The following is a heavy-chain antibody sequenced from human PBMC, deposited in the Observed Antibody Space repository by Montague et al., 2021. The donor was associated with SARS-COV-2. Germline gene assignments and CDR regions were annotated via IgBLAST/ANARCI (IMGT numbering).Heavy chain of an antibody. CDR2: TYYRSKWYN. J-gene: IGHJ4*02. D-gene: IGHD2-2*01. CDR3: ARIPVGSKYYFDF. Sequence: SAISGDSVSSNIATWNCIRQSPSRGLEWLGRTYYRSKWYNDYAESVKSRITIDPDTSKHQFSLHLNSVTPEDTAVYYCARIPVGSKYYFDFWGQGTLVTVSS. CDR1: GDSVSSNIAT. V-gene: IGHV6-1*01.